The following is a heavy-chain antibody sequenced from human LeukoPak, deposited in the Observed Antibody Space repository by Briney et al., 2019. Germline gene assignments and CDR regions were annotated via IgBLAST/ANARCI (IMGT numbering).Heavy chain of an antibody. D-gene: IGHD3-10*01. CDR2: IIPIFGTA. CDR3: ARGGTGSYYYYGMDV. CDR1: GGTFGSYA. V-gene: IGHV1-69*13. J-gene: IGHJ6*04. Sequence: GASVKVSCKASGGTFGSYAISWVRQAPGRGLEWMGGIIPIFGTANYAQKFQGRVTITADESTSTAYMELSSLRSEDTAVYYCARGGTGSYYYYGMDVWGKGTTVTVSS.